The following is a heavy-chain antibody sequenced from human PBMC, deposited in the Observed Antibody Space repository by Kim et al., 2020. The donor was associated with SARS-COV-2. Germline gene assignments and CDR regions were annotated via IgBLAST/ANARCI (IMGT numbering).Heavy chain of an antibody. CDR3: AKDHLLGGYSGYDLGSDY. D-gene: IGHD5-12*01. J-gene: IGHJ4*02. V-gene: IGHV3-33*06. Sequence: KGRFTISRDNSKNTLYLQMNSLRAEDTAVYYCAKDHLLGGYSGYDLGSDYWGQGTLVTVSS.